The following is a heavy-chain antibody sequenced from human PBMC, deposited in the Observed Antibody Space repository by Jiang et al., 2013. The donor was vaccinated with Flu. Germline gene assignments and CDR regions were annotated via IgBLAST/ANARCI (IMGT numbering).Heavy chain of an antibody. Sequence: ESLKISCKGSGYRFTNYWIAWVRQMPGKGLEWMGIIYPGDSDTRYSPSFQGQVTISADKSISTAYLQWSSLKASDTAMYYCARLASRQADFDYWGQGTLVTVSS. V-gene: IGHV5-51*01. CDR3: ARLASRQADFDY. J-gene: IGHJ4*02. CDR2: IYPGDSDT. CDR1: GYRFTNYW.